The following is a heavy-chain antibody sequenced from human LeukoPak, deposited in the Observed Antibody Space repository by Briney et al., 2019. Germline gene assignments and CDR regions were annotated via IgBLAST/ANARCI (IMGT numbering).Heavy chain of an antibody. CDR1: GFTFSSYN. CDR3: TKGLWAGVSAARD. J-gene: IGHJ4*02. V-gene: IGHV3-48*04. D-gene: IGHD2-8*01. CDR2: ISSSSGTI. Sequence: GGSLRLSCAASGFTFSSYNLNWVRQAPGKGLEWVSYISSSSGTIFYADSVKGRFTISRDNAKNSLYLQMNSLRAEDTAVYYCTKGLWAGVSAARDWGQGALVTVSS.